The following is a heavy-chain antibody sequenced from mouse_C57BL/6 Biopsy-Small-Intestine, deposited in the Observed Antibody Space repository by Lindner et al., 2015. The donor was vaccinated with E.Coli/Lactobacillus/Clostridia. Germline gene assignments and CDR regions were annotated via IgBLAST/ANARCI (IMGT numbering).Heavy chain of an antibody. CDR3: ARWRDYDPYWYFDV. CDR2: IYPGDGDT. Sequence: VQLQESGAELVKPGASVKISCKASGYAFSSYWMNWVKQRPGKGLEWIGQIYPGDGDTNYNGKFKGKATLTADKSSSTAYMQLSSLTSEDSAVYFCARWRDYDPYWYFDVWGTGTTVTVSS. CDR1: GYAFSSYW. V-gene: IGHV1-80*01. J-gene: IGHJ1*03. D-gene: IGHD2-4*01.